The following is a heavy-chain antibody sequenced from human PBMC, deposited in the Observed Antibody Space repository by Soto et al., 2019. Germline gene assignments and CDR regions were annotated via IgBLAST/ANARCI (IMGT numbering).Heavy chain of an antibody. CDR2: IYHSGST. V-gene: IGHV4-4*02. Sequence: QVQLQESGPGLVKPSGTLSLTCAVSGGSISSSNWWSWVRQPPGKGLEWIGEIYHSGSTNYNPSLTRRVTIPVDKSKSQFSLKLSSVTAADTAVYYCANYGSGCFENWFDPWGQGTLVTVSS. CDR3: ANYGSGCFENWFDP. D-gene: IGHD3-10*01. CDR1: GGSISSSNW. J-gene: IGHJ5*02.